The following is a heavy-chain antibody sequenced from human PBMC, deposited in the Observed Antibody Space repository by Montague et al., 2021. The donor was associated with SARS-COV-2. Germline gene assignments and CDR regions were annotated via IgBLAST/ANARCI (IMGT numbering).Heavy chain of an antibody. CDR2: INSRGNT. D-gene: IGHD4-23*01. CDR3: AGGGGNILTNYYYYYFDV. V-gene: IGHV4-34*01. CDR1: GGSFSGWY. Sequence: SETLSLTCAVYGGSFSGWYWSWVCKPPGKGMEWIGEINSRGNTIYNQYLKSRVTISEETSKSQFSLKLSSGTAADTAVYYCAGGGGNILTNYYYYYFDVWGTGTTVTVSS. J-gene: IGHJ6*03.